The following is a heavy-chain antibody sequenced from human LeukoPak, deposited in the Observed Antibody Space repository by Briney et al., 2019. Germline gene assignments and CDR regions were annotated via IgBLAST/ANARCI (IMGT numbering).Heavy chain of an antibody. CDR3: SLRYCSGTSCPGY. CDR1: GFTFSDAW. V-gene: IGHV3-15*01. D-gene: IGHD2-8*02. CDR2: IKSSADGGAT. Sequence: GGSLRLSCAASGFTFSDAWLSWVRQAPGKGPEWVGRIKSSADGGATDYAAPVKGRFTVSRDDSKDTLYLQMNSLKTEDTAVYYCSLRYCSGTSCPGYWGQGTLVTVSS. J-gene: IGHJ4*02.